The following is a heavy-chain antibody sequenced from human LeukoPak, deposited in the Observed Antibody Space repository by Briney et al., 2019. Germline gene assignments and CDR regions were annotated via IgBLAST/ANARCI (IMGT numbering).Heavy chain of an antibody. J-gene: IGHJ4*02. CDR2: INPNSGGT. D-gene: IGHD6-25*01. CDR1: GYTFTGYY. CDR3: ARWRGYSSGWTGPFDD. V-gene: IGHV1-2*02. Sequence: ASVKVSCKASGYTFTGYYMHWVRQAPGQGLEWMGWINPNSGGTNSAQKFQGRVTMTRDTSISTAYMELSSLTSDDTAVYYCARWRGYSSGWTGPFDDWGQGTLVTVSS.